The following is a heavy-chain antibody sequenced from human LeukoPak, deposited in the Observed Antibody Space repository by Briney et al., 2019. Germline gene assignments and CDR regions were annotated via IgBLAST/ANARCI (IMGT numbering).Heavy chain of an antibody. D-gene: IGHD3-16*02. Sequence: PGGSLRLSCAASGFTFSDSAMTWVRQVPGKGLEWVSLISSSGGNTYYADSVKGRFTISRDNSKNTLSLQMNSLRVEDTAIYYCAKDIQLSTRGLGTMVTVSS. CDR2: ISSSGGNT. V-gene: IGHV3-23*01. CDR1: GFTFSDSA. CDR3: AKDIQLST. J-gene: IGHJ3*01.